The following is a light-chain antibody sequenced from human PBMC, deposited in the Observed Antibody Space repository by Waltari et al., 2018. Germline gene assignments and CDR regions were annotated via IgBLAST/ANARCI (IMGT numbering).Light chain of an antibody. CDR1: SRDVGGYHY. CDR2: DVD. CDR3: CSFAGNYTLL. V-gene: IGLV2-11*01. J-gene: IGLJ2*01. Sequence: QSALTQPRPVSGSPGQSVTLSCTGTSRDVGGYHYVPWNQPHPGKAPKLILSDVDKTPSGVSDRCSGSQSRNTASLTFSGLQIDDEATYYCCSFAGNYTLLFGGGTNLTVL.